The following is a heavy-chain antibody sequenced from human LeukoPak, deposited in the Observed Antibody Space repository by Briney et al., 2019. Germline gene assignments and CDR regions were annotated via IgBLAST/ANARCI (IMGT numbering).Heavy chain of an antibody. D-gene: IGHD6-13*01. V-gene: IGHV4-34*01. CDR2: INHSGST. CDR3: ARVPAAGYYYYHYMDV. Sequence: PSETLSPTCAVYGGSFSGYYWSWIRQPPGKGLEWIGEINHSGSTNYNPSLKSRVTISVDTSKNQFSLKLSSVTAADTAVYYCARVPAAGYYYYHYMDVWGKGTTVTVSS. CDR1: GGSFSGYY. J-gene: IGHJ6*03.